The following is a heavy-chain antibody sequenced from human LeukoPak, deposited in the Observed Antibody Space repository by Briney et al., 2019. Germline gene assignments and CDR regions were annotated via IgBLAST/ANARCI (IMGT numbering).Heavy chain of an antibody. CDR1: GFTFTSSA. V-gene: IGHV1-58*02. D-gene: IGHD3-3*01. Sequence: SVKVSCKASGFTFTSSAMQWVRQARGQRLEWIGWIIVGSGNTNYAQKFQERVTITRDMSTSTAYMELSSLRSEDTAVYYCAGGNHYDFWSGDGYFDYWGQGTLVTVSS. CDR2: IIVGSGNT. J-gene: IGHJ4*02. CDR3: AGGNHYDFWSGDGYFDY.